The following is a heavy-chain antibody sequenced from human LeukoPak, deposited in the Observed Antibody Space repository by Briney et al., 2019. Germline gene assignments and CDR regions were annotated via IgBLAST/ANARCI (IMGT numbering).Heavy chain of an antibody. CDR1: GGSFSGYY. V-gene: IGHV4-34*01. D-gene: IGHD6-19*01. CDR3: ARDGYSSGWYTLWYFDY. Sequence: SSETLSLTCAVYGGSFSGYYWSWIRQPPGKGLEWIGEINHSGSTNYNPSLKSRVTISVDTSKNQFSLQLNSVTPEDTAVYYCARDGYSSGWYTLWYFDYWGQGTLVTVSS. J-gene: IGHJ4*02. CDR2: INHSGST.